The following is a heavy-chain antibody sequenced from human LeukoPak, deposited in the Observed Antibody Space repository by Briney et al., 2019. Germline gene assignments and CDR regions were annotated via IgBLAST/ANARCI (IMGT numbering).Heavy chain of an antibody. Sequence: SVKVSCKASGGTFSSYAISWVRQAPGQGLEWMGGIIPIFGTANYAQKFQGRVTMTRNTSISTAYMELSSLRSEDTAVYYCAELGITMIGGVWGKGTTVTISS. V-gene: IGHV1-69*05. CDR3: AELGITMIGGV. J-gene: IGHJ6*04. D-gene: IGHD3-10*02. CDR2: IIPIFGTA. CDR1: GGTFSSYA.